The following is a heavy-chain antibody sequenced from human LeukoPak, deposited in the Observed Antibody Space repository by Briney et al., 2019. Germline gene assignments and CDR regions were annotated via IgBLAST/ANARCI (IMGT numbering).Heavy chain of an antibody. D-gene: IGHD6-6*01. Sequence: GGSLRLSCAASGFTFSSHGMSWVRQAPGKGLEWVSTISGSGDYTYYADSVKGRFTISRDNSKNTLYLQMNSLRPEDTAVYYCARAHLSSSSTDYMDVWGKGTTVTVSS. V-gene: IGHV3-23*01. CDR3: ARAHLSSSSTDYMDV. J-gene: IGHJ6*03. CDR2: ISGSGDYT. CDR1: GFTFSSHG.